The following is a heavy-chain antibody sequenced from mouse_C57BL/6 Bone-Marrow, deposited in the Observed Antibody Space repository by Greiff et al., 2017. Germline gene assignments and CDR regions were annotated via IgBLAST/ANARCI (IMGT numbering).Heavy chain of an antibody. V-gene: IGHV5-6*01. J-gene: IGHJ2*01. CDR3: AVFITTRDFDY. CDR2: ISSGGSYT. Sequence: DVQLQESGGDLVKPGGSLKLSCAASGFTFSSYGMSWVRQTPDKRLEWVATISSGGSYTYYPDSVKGRFTISRDNAKNTLYLQMSSLKSEDTAMYYCAVFITTRDFDYWGQGTTLTVSS. D-gene: IGHD1-1*01. CDR1: GFTFSSYG.